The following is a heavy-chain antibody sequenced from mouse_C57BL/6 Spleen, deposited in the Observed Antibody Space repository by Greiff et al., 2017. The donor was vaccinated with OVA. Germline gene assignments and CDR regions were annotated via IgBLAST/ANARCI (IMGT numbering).Heavy chain of an antibody. D-gene: IGHD4-1*01. V-gene: IGHV1-82*01. J-gene: IGHJ2*01. CDR2: IYPGDGDT. CDR3: ARTSFWERDY. Sequence: QVQLQQSGPELVKPGASVKISCKASGYAFSSSWMNWVKQRPGKGLEWIGRIYPGDGDTNYNGKFKGKATLTADKSSSTAYMQLSSLTSEDSAVYFCARTSFWERDYWGQGTTLTVSS. CDR1: GYAFSSSW.